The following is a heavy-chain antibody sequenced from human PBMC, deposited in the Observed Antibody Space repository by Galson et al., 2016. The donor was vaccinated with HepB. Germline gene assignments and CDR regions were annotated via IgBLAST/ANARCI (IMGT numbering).Heavy chain of an antibody. CDR1: GFTFSSYG. CDR2: ISGGSSTI. V-gene: IGHV3-48*02. D-gene: IGHD6-19*01. CDR3: AKPFLSSGLYYFDY. Sequence: SLRLSCAASGFTFSSYGMHWVRQAPGKGLEWLSHISGGSSTISYADSVKGRFTVSRDNAKNSLYLQMNSLRDDDTAVYYCAKPFLSSGLYYFDYWGRGTLVTVSS. J-gene: IGHJ4*02.